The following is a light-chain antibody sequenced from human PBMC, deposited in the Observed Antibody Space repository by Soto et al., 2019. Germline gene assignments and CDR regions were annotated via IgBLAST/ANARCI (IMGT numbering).Light chain of an antibody. CDR3: QSYDRSLSGSL. CDR2: GNN. V-gene: IGLV1-40*01. J-gene: IGLJ2*01. Sequence: QSVLTQPPSVSGAPGQRVTISCTGSSFNIGAGYDVHWYRQLPGTAPKLLIYGNNNRPSGVPDRFSGSKSGTSASLAITGLQAEDEADYYCQSYDRSLSGSLFGGGTKLTVL. CDR1: SFNIGAGYD.